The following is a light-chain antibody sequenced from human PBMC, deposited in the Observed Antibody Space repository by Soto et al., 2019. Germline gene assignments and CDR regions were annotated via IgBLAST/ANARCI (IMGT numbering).Light chain of an antibody. CDR3: QQYNSWPQT. V-gene: IGKV3-15*01. CDR1: QNVNDN. CDR2: GAS. Sequence: EVVMQQSPATLSVSPGERVTLSCRASQNVNDNLAWYQQIPGQAPRLLIYGASTRATTIPARFSGSGSGTDFTLTISSLLSGDVVVYFCQQYNSWPQTFGRGTRV. J-gene: IGKJ1*01.